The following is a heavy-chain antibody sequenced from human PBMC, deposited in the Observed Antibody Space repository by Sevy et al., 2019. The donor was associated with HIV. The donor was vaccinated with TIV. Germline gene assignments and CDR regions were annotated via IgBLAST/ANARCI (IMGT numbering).Heavy chain of an antibody. Sequence: ASVKVSCKASGYTFTGYYMHWVRQAPGQGLEWMGWINPNSGGTNYAQKFQGRVTMTRDTSISTAYMELSRLRSDDTAVYYCAGDMPITMGRGVIYAFDIWGQGTMVTVSS. CDR2: INPNSGGT. CDR3: AGDMPITMGRGVIYAFDI. CDR1: GYTFTGYY. V-gene: IGHV1-2*02. J-gene: IGHJ3*02. D-gene: IGHD3-10*01.